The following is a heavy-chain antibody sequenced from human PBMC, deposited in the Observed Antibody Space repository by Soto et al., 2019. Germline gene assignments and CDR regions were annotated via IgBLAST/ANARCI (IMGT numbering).Heavy chain of an antibody. V-gene: IGHV4-34*01. J-gene: IGHJ4*02. Sequence: SETLSLTCAVYGGSFSGYYWSWIRQPPGKGLEWIGEINHSGSTNYNPSLKSRVTISVDTSKNQFSLKLSSVTAADTAVYYCARVPRAYYFDYWGQGTLVTVSS. CDR1: GGSFSGYY. CDR3: ARVPRAYYFDY. CDR2: INHSGST.